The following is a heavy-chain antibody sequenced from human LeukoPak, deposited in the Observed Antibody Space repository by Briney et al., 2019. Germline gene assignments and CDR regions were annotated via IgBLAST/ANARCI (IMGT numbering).Heavy chain of an antibody. V-gene: IGHV4-34*01. CDR1: GGSFSGYY. CDR2: INHSGST. J-gene: IGHJ5*02. D-gene: IGHD3-10*01. Sequence: PSEILSLTCAVYGGSFSGYYWSWIRQPPGKGLEWIGEINHSGSTNYNPSLKSRVTISVDTSKNQFSLKLSSVTAADTAVYYCARGRGYYGSGRPPWFDPWGRGTLVTVSS. CDR3: ARGRGYYGSGRPPWFDP.